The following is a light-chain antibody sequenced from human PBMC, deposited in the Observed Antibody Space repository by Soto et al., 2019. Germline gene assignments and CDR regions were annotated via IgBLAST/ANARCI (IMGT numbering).Light chain of an antibody. CDR2: DVS. V-gene: IGLV2-14*01. CDR1: DSDIGAYEY. CDR3: SSYTTISTWV. J-gene: IGLJ3*02. Sequence: QSVLTQPASVSGSPGQSITISCTGTDSDIGAYEYVSWYQQHPGKAPNLMIYDVSNRPSGVSNRFSGAKSASTASLTISGLQAEVEADYYCSSYTTISTWVFGGGTKLTVL.